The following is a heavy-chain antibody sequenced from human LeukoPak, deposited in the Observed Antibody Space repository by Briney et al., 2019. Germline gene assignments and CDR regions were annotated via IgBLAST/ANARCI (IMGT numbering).Heavy chain of an antibody. CDR2: ISGTTSGT. D-gene: IGHD1-14*01. CDR3: AKVRTYFYHGLDV. Sequence: GGSLRLSCAASGFTFSTCAMSWVRQAPGKGLEWVSGISGTTSGTYYADSVKGRFTISRDYSENTLFLQVNSLRAEDTAVYYCAKVRTYFYHGLDVWGQGTTVTVSS. J-gene: IGHJ6*02. V-gene: IGHV3-23*01. CDR1: GFTFSTCA.